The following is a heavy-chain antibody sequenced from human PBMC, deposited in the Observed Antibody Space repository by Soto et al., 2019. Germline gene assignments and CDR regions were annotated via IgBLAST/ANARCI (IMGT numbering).Heavy chain of an antibody. CDR1: GGSISSGDHY. CDR2: IYHTGTT. J-gene: IGHJ4*02. D-gene: IGHD3-22*01. V-gene: IGHV4-30-4*01. CDR3: ASYYDSSGPTFDF. Sequence: SETLSLTCTVSGGSISSGDHYWSWIRQPPGKGLEYIAYIYHTGTTYYNPTLKSRVTVSVDTSENQFSLKLSSVTAADTAVYYCASYYDSSGPTFDFWGQGTLVTVSS.